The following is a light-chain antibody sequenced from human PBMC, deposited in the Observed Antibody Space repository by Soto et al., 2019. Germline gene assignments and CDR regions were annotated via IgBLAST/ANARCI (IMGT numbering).Light chain of an antibody. J-gene: IGKJ4*01. CDR3: QQLNSYPPT. V-gene: IGKV1-39*01. CDR2: AAS. Sequence: DIQMTQSPSSLSASVVDRVTITCRASQSISIYSACYRQNQRKAPQSLIYAASSLQSGVPSRCRGSGSPTDFTPTITSLQPEDFGTYYCQQLNSYPPTSGRGTKVDIK. CDR1: QSISIY.